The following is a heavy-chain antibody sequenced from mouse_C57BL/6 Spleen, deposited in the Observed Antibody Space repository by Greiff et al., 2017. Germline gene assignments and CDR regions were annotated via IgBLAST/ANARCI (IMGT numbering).Heavy chain of an antibody. Sequence: EVKLMEPGGGLVKPGGSLKLSCAASGSPFSDYGMHLVRQAPEKGLGWVAYISSGSSTIYYADTVKGRSTISSDNAKNTLFLQMTRLRSEDTALYYCARRNGDYGSAVDYWGQGTSFTVSA. CDR3: ARRNGDYGSAVDY. CDR2: ISSGSSTI. V-gene: IGHV5-17*01. D-gene: IGHD2-13*01. CDR1: GSPFSDYG. J-gene: IGHJ4*01.